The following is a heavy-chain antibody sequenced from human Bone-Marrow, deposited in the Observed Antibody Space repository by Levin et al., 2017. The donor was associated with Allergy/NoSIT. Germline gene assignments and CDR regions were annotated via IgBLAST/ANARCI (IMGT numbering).Heavy chain of an antibody. J-gene: IGHJ4*02. CDR2: MKQDGSEK. CDR1: GFTLSSHS. Sequence: ETLSLTCVASGFTLSSHSMSWVRQAPGKGLEWVAIMKQDGSEKYYVDSVKGRFTISRDNAKNSLYLQMDSLRAEDTAMYYCVRRSGDCWGQGALVIVSS. CDR3: VRRSGDC. V-gene: IGHV3-7*01. D-gene: IGHD1-26*01.